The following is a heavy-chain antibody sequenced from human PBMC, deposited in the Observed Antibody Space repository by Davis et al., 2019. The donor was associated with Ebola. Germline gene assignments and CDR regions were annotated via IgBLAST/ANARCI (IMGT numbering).Heavy chain of an antibody. V-gene: IGHV3-23*01. Sequence: GESLKISCAASGFTFTGSAVTWVRQAPGRGLDRVSDIRGNGDTHYADSVKGRFTISRDNSKNTLYLQMNSLRAEDTAVYYCAKDRGYSSASDLYYYYCGMDVWGQGTTVTVSS. D-gene: IGHD5-18*01. CDR3: AKDRGYSSASDLYYYYCGMDV. CDR2: IRGNGDT. CDR1: GFTFTGSA. J-gene: IGHJ6*02.